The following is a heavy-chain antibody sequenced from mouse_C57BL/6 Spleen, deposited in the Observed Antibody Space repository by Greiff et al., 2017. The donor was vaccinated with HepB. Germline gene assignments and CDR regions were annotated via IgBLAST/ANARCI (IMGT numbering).Heavy chain of an antibody. CDR2: IDPSDSYT. Sequence: QVQLQQPGAELVMPGASVKLSCKASGYTFTSYWMHWVKQRPGQGLEWIGEIDPSDSYTNYNQKFKGKSTLTVDKSSSTAYMQLSSLTSEDSAVYYCARGGTTVGLYAMDYWGQGTSVTVSS. V-gene: IGHV1-69*01. CDR3: ARGGTTVGLYAMDY. D-gene: IGHD1-1*01. CDR1: GYTFTSYW. J-gene: IGHJ4*01.